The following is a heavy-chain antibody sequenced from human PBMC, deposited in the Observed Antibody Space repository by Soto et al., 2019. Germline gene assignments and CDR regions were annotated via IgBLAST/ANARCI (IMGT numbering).Heavy chain of an antibody. Sequence: GGSLRLSCAASGFTFSSYAMGWVRQAPGKGLEWVSAISGSGGSTYYADSVKGRFTISRDNSKNTLYLQMNSLRAEDTAVYYYATGXYYYDSSGYVSADDFDIWGQGTMVTVSS. D-gene: IGHD3-22*01. J-gene: IGHJ3*02. V-gene: IGHV3-23*01. CDR2: ISGSGGST. CDR1: GFTFSSYA. CDR3: ATGXYYYDSSGYVSADDFDI.